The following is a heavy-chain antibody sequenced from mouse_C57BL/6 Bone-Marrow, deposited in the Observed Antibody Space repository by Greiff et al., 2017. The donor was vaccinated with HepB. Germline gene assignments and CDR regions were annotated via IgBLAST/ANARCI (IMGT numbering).Heavy chain of an antibody. J-gene: IGHJ4*01. Sequence: VQLQQPGAELVKPGASVKLSCKASGYTFTSYWMQWVKQRPGQGLEWIGEIDPSDSYTNYNQKFKGKATLTVDTSSSTAYMQLSSLTSEDSAVYYCAREGLRRDYYAKDDWGQGTSVTVAS. V-gene: IGHV1-50*01. CDR2: IDPSDSYT. CDR1: GYTFTSYW. D-gene: IGHD2-4*01. CDR3: AREGLRRDYYAKDD.